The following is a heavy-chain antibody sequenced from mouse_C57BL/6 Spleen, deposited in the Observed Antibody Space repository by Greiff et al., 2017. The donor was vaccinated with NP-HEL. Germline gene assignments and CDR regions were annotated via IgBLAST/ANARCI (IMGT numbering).Heavy chain of an antibody. CDR1: GFTFSDYG. Sequence: EVQWVESGGGLVKPGGSLKLSCAASGFTFSDYGMHWVRQAPEKGLEWVAYISSGSSNIYYADTLKGRFTISRYNAKNTLFLQMTSLRSEDTAMYYCARRYGSSFFDYWGQGTTLTVSS. CDR2: ISSGSSNI. J-gene: IGHJ2*01. V-gene: IGHV5-17*01. D-gene: IGHD1-1*01. CDR3: ARRYGSSFFDY.